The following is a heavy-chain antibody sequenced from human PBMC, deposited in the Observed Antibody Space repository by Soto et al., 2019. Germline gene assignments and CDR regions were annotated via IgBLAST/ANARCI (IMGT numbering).Heavy chain of an antibody. D-gene: IGHD3-16*02. CDR3: ARDSEITFGGVIDLGAFDI. V-gene: IGHV1-69*04. CDR1: GGTFSSYT. Sequence: GASVKVSCKASGGTFSSYTISWVRQAPGQGLEWMGRIIPILGIANYAQKFQGRVTITADKSTSTAYMELSSLRSEDTAVYYCARDSEITFGGVIDLGAFDIWGQGTMVTVSS. J-gene: IGHJ3*02. CDR2: IIPILGIA.